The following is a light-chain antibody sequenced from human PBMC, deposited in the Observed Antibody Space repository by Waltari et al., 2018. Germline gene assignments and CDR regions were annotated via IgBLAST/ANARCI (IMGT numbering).Light chain of an antibody. Sequence: SALTQPASVSGSPGQSIPIACTGTISDIGAYNLVSWYQQCPGQAPKLLIFDVSDRPPGVFDRFSGSKSGNTASLTISGLQAEDEADYYCSSFTTSSSWIFGGGTKLTVL. J-gene: IGLJ2*01. CDR2: DVS. V-gene: IGLV2-14*03. CDR3: SSFTTSSSWI. CDR1: ISDIGAYNL.